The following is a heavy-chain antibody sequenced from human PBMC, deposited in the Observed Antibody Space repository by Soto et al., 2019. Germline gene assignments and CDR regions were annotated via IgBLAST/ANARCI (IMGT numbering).Heavy chain of an antibody. Sequence: GGSLRLSCAASGFTFSSYAMSWVRQAPGKGLEWVSAISGSGGSTYYADSVKGRFTISRDNARNSLSLQMMSLRADDTAMYYCAADTGDIEVVPATTWGQGTLVTVSS. CDR3: AADTGDIEVVPATT. CDR2: ISGSGGST. J-gene: IGHJ4*02. V-gene: IGHV3-23*01. D-gene: IGHD2-15*01. CDR1: GFTFSSYA.